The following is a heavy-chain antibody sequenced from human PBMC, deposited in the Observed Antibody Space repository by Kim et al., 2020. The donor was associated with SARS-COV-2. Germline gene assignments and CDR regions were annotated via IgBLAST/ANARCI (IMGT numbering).Heavy chain of an antibody. CDR3: ARDLGLNPQVAGQGGAFDI. D-gene: IGHD6-19*01. J-gene: IGHJ3*02. Sequence: SVKVSCKASGGTFSSYAISWVRQAPGQGLEWMGGIIPIFGTANYAQKFQGRVTITADESTSTAYMELSSLRSEDTAVYYCARDLGLNPQVAGQGGAFDIWGQGTMVTVSS. V-gene: IGHV1-69*13. CDR1: GGTFSSYA. CDR2: IIPIFGTA.